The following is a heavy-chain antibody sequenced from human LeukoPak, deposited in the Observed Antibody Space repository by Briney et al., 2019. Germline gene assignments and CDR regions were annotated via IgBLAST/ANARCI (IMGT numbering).Heavy chain of an antibody. D-gene: IGHD6-25*01. CDR2: IIPIFGTA. CDR3: ARALEAAAVYDAFDI. J-gene: IGHJ3*02. V-gene: IGHV1-69*05. Sequence: ASVKVSCKASGGTFSSYAISWVRQAPGQGLEWMGGIIPIFGTANYAQKFQGRVTITTDESTSTAYMELSSLRSEDTAVYYCARALEAAAVYDAFDIWGQGTMVTVSS. CDR1: GGTFSSYA.